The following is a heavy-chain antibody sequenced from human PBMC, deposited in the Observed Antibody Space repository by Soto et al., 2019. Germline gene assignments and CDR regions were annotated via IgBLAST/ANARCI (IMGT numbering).Heavy chain of an antibody. CDR1: GFTISNPW. CDR3: TRVLGDYGIDK. CDR2: IKSKTDGGTT. V-gene: IGHV3-15*01. Sequence: GGSLRLSCAASGFTISNPWMSWVRQAPGKGLEWVGRIKSKTDGGTTDYGAPVKGRFTISRDDSKNTLYLQMNSLKTEDTAVYYCTRVLGDYGIDKWGRGTLVTVSS. D-gene: IGHD3-16*01. J-gene: IGHJ4*02.